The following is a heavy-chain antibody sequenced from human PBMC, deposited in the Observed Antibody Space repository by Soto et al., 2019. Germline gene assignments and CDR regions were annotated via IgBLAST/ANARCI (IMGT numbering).Heavy chain of an antibody. V-gene: IGHV2-5*02. CDR1: GFSLSTSGVG. D-gene: IGHD2-21*01. J-gene: IGHJ3*02. Sequence: QITLKESGPTLVKPTQTLTLTCTFSGFSLSTSGVGVGWIRQPPGKALEWLALIYWDDDKRYSPSLKSRLTITKDTSKNQVVLTMTNMDPVDTATYYCAPRDGSFRRDAFDIWGQGTMVTVSS. CDR3: APRDGSFRRDAFDI. CDR2: IYWDDDK.